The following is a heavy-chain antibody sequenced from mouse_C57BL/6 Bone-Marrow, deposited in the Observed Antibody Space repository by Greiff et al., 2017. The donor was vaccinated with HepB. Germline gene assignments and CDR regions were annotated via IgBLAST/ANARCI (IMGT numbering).Heavy chain of an antibody. Sequence: VQLQQPGAELVKPGASVKLSCKASGYTFTSYWMQWVKQRPGQGLEWIGEIDPSDSYTNYNQKFKGKATLTVDTSSSTAYMQLSSLTSEDSAVSYFARGLPFDYWGEGTTLTVSS. CDR1: GYTFTSYW. D-gene: IGHD6-1*01. CDR3: ARGLPFDY. J-gene: IGHJ2*01. CDR2: IDPSDSYT. V-gene: IGHV1-50*01.